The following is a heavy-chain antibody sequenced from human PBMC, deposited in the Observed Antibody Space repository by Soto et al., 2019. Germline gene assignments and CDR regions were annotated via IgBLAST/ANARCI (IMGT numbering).Heavy chain of an antibody. J-gene: IGHJ5*02. V-gene: IGHV1-69*12. CDR1: GGTFSSYT. Sequence: QVQLVQSGAEVKKPGSSVKVSCKASGGTFSSYTISWVRQAPGQGLEWMGGIIPIFATANYAQKFQGRVTITADESTRTAYMELRGRRFEDTAVYYCARGLEWLGDPWGQGTLVTVSS. CDR2: IIPIFATA. D-gene: IGHD3-3*01. CDR3: ARGLEWLGDP.